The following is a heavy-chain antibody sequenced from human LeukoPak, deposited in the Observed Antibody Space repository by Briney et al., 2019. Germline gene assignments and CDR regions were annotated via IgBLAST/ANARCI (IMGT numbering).Heavy chain of an antibody. V-gene: IGHV1-8*01. CDR3: ARRSSDYDGYYFDY. CDR2: MNPNSGNT. D-gene: IGHD4-23*01. Sequence: EASVKVSCKASGYTFTSYDINWVRQATGQGLEWMGWMNPNSGNTGYAQKFQGRVTMTRNTSISTAYMELSSLRSEDTAVYYCARRSSDYDGYYFDYWGQGTLVTVSS. CDR1: GYTFTSYD. J-gene: IGHJ4*02.